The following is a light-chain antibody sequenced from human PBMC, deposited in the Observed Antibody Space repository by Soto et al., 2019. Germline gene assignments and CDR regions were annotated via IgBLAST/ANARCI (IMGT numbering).Light chain of an antibody. CDR3: QAYDYSLTAFV. J-gene: IGLJ3*02. CDR2: GNR. CDR1: NSNLGAGYD. V-gene: IGLV1-40*01. Sequence: QSVLTQPPSVSGAPGQRVTISCTGNNSNLGAGYDVHWYQQLPGAAPKLVVFGNRNWPSGVPERFSGSKSGTSASLAITGLQAEDEADYYCQAYDYSLTAFVFGGGTKVTVL.